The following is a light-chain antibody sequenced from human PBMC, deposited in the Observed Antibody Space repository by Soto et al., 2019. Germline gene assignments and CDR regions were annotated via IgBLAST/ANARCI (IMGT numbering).Light chain of an antibody. Sequence: DIPMTESPSTRFASICDSVTITCRASQTIGSWLAWYQQKPGKAPKLLIYKASTLKSGVPSRFSGSGSGTEFTLTISSLQPDDFATYYCQHYNSYSEAFGQGTKLDIK. V-gene: IGKV1-5*03. CDR2: KAS. CDR3: QHYNSYSEA. CDR1: QTIGSW. J-gene: IGKJ1*01.